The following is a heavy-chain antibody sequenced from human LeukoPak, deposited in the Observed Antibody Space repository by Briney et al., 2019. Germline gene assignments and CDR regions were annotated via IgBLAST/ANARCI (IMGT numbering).Heavy chain of an antibody. D-gene: IGHD5-12*01. CDR2: IYTSGST. V-gene: IGHV4-4*09. J-gene: IGHJ4*02. CDR3: ARVDNGFVDY. Sequence: PSETLSLTCTASGGSIRRYYWSWIRQPPGKGLEWIGYIYTSGSTNYNPSLKSRVTISVDTSKNQLSLKLSSVTAADTAVYYCARVDNGFVDYWGQGTLVTVSS. CDR1: GGSIRRYY.